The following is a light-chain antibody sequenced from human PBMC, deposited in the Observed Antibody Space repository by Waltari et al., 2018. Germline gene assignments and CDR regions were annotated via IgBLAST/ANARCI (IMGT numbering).Light chain of an antibody. V-gene: IGLV2-11*01. CDR2: AVV. CDR1: SSDVGNYNF. J-gene: IGLJ7*01. CDR3: CSYAGSYTFV. Sequence: QSALTQPRSVSGSPGQSVTISCSGTSSDVGNYNFVSWYQQHPGNAPKLLIYAVVKQPSGAPDRFSGSKAGHTASLTISVLQTEDEADYYCCSYAGSYTFVFGGGTQLTVL.